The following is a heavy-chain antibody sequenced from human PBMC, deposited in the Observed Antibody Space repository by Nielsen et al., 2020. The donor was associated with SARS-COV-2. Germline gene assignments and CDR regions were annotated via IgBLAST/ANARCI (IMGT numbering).Heavy chain of an antibody. D-gene: IGHD6-6*01. J-gene: IGHJ6*02. CDR3: ARDRSIAAPLLGYYYYGMDV. CDR2: ISGSGGST. Sequence: GGSLRLFCAASGFTFSSYAMSWVRQAPGKGLEWVSAISGSGGSTYYADSVKGRFTISRDNSKNTLYLQMNSLRAEDTAVYYCARDRSIAAPLLGYYYYGMDVWGQGTTVTVSS. CDR1: GFTFSSYA. V-gene: IGHV3-23*01.